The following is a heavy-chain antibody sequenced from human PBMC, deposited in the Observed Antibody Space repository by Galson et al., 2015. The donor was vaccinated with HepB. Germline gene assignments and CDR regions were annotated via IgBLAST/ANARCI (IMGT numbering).Heavy chain of an antibody. D-gene: IGHD6-6*01. CDR3: AHSWIIAARPGWFDP. CDR2: IYWDDDK. Sequence: PALVKPTQTLTLTCTFSGFSLSTSGVGVGWIRQPPGKALEWLALIYWDDDKRYSPSLKSRPTITKDTSKNQVVLTMTNMDPVDTATYYCAHSWIIAARPGWFDPWGQGTLVTVSS. J-gene: IGHJ5*02. CDR1: GFSLSTSGVG. V-gene: IGHV2-5*02.